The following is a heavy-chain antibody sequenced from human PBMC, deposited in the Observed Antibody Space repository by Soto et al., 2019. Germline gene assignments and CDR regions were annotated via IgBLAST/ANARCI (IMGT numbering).Heavy chain of an antibody. D-gene: IGHD3-22*01. V-gene: IGHV3-66*01. J-gene: IGHJ6*02. CDR3: ARGSPYYYESSGYSAGYYCGMDV. CDR1: GFTVSSNF. CDR2: IYSGGST. Sequence: PGGSLRLSCAASGFTVSSNFMSWVRQAPGKGLEWVSIIYSGGSTYDADSVKGRFTISRDNSKNTLYLQMNSLRAEDTAVYYCARGSPYYYESSGYSAGYYCGMDVWGQGTTVTVSS.